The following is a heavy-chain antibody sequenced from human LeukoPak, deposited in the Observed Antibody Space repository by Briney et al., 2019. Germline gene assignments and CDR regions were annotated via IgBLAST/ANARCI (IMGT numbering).Heavy chain of an antibody. CDR3: ANLYCSSTSCLY. V-gene: IGHV3-23*01. CDR2: ISGSGGST. D-gene: IGHD2-2*01. J-gene: IGHJ4*02. Sequence: GSLRLSCAASGFTFSSYAMSWVRQAPGKGLEWVSAISGSGGSTYYADPVKGRFTISRDNSKNTLYLQMNSLRAEDTAVYYCANLYCSSTSCLYWGQGTLVTVSS. CDR1: GFTFSSYA.